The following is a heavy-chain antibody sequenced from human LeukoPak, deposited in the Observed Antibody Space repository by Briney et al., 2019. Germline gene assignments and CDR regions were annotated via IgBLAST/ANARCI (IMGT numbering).Heavy chain of an antibody. Sequence: GASVKVSCKASGYTFTSYDINWVRQATGQELEWMGWMNPNSGNTGYAQKFQGRVTMTRNTSISTAYMELSSLRSEDTAVYYCARGRSRGCSSTSCPGSYWGQGTLVTVSS. V-gene: IGHV1-8*01. D-gene: IGHD2-2*01. CDR1: GYTFTSYD. CDR2: MNPNSGNT. J-gene: IGHJ4*02. CDR3: ARGRSRGCSSTSCPGSY.